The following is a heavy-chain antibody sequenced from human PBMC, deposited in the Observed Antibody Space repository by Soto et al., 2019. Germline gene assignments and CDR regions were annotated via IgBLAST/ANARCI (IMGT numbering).Heavy chain of an antibody. D-gene: IGHD5-18*01. CDR1: GYTFTSYG. J-gene: IGHJ6*02. Sequence: QVQLVQSGAEVKKPGASVKVSCKASGYTFTSYGITWVRQAPGQGLEWMGWISAYNGNTNYAQKLQGRVTMTTDTTTSTAYMELRSLRSDDTAVYYWARLKYSPPYYYSYGMDVWGQGTTVTVSS. CDR2: ISAYNGNT. CDR3: ARLKYSPPYYYSYGMDV. V-gene: IGHV1-18*01.